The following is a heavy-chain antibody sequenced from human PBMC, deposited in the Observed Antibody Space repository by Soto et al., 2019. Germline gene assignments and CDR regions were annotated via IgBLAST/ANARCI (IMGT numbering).Heavy chain of an antibody. J-gene: IGHJ4*02. Sequence: LSLTCTVSAASSGRSSYFWGWIRQPPGKGLEWIGSLYYSGSAYYNPSLYSRVTISADTSKNLLSLKLRSVTAADTAVYYCARRDRGGNGGKSFPFWGQGTLVTVS. CDR1: AASSGRSSYF. CDR3: ARRDRGGNGGKSFPF. CDR2: LYYSGSA. D-gene: IGHD5-12*01. V-gene: IGHV4-39*01.